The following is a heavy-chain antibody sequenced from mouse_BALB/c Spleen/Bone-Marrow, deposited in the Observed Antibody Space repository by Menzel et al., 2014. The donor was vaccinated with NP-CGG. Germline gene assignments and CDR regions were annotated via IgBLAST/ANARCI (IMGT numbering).Heavy chain of an antibody. J-gene: IGHJ1*01. CDR3: ARSGGNWNFDV. V-gene: IGHV1-54*01. CDR2: INPGSGGT. CDR1: GYAFTNYL. D-gene: IGHD2-1*01. Sequence: VQLQQSGAELVRPGTSVKVSCKASGYAFTNYLIEWVKQRPGQGLEWIGMINPGSGGTNYNEKFKGKATLTADKSSSTAYMQLSSRTSDDSAVYFCARSGGNWNFDVWGAGTTVTVSS.